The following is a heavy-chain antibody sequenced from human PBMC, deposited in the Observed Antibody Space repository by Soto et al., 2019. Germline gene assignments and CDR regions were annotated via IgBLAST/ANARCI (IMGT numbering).Heavy chain of an antibody. Sequence: ASVKVSCKASGYTFTSYGISWVRQAPGQGLEWMGWISAYNGNTNYAQKFQGRVTITADESTSTAYMELSSLRSEDTAVYYCARVGCGGDCYSGRGAFDIWGQGTMVTVSS. D-gene: IGHD2-21*02. CDR2: ISAYNGNT. CDR3: ARVGCGGDCYSGRGAFDI. CDR1: GYTFTSYG. V-gene: IGHV1-18*01. J-gene: IGHJ3*02.